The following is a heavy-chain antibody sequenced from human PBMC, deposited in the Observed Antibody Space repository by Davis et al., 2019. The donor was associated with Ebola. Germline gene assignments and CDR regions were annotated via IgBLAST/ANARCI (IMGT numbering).Heavy chain of an antibody. CDR2: ISAYNGNT. CDR1: GGTFSSYA. CDR3: ARAGIAVAEGWGNWFDP. Sequence: ASVKVSCKASGGTFSSYAISWVRQAPGQGLEWMGWISAYNGNTNYAQKLQGRVTMTTDTSTSTAYMELRSLTSDATAVYYCARAGIAVAEGWGNWFDPWGQGTLVTVSS. D-gene: IGHD6-19*01. V-gene: IGHV1-18*01. J-gene: IGHJ5*02.